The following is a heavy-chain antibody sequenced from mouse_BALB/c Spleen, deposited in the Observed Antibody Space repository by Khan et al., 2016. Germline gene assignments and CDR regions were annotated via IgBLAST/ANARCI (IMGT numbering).Heavy chain of an antibody. V-gene: IGHV7-3*02. D-gene: IGHD2-14*01. Sequence: VELVESGGGLVQPGGSLRLSCATSGFTFTDYYMSWVRQPPGKALEWLGFIRNKANGYTTEYRASVKGRFTISRDNSQSILSLQMNTLRAEDSATYYCARDRYDWYFDVWGAGTTVTVSS. J-gene: IGHJ1*01. CDR2: IRNKANGYTT. CDR3: ARDRYDWYFDV. CDR1: GFTFTDYY.